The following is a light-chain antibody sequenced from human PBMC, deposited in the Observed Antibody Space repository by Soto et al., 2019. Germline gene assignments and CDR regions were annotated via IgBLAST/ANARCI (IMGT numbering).Light chain of an antibody. CDR3: STNISRTSLRV. V-gene: IGLV2-14*01. CDR2: EVN. Sequence: QSALTQPASVSGSPGQSIAISCTGTSSDVGSYKYVSWYRQYPVKAPKLLIYEVNNRPSGVSNRFSGSKSGNTASLTISGLQVEDEGDYYCSTNISRTSLRVFGGGTKLTVL. J-gene: IGLJ3*02. CDR1: SSDVGSYKY.